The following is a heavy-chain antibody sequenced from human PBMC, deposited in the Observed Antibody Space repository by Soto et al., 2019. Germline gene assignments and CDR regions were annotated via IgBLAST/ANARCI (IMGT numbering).Heavy chain of an antibody. CDR2: MIGNGGSK. Sequence: PGGSLRLSCAASGFIFSRSWMSWVRQAPGKGLEFVANMIGNGGSKYYADSVKGRFTISRDNSKNTLFLQMNSLRAEDTAVYYCAKDLRASVTRDYYYYYGMDVWGQGTTVTVSS. CDR1: GFIFSRSW. J-gene: IGHJ6*02. D-gene: IGHD4-4*01. CDR3: AKDLRASVTRDYYYYYGMDV. V-gene: IGHV3-23*01.